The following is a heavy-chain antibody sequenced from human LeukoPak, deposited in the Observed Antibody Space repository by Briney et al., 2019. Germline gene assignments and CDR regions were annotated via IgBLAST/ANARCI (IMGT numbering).Heavy chain of an antibody. CDR3: AKGASYGDYREFDY. J-gene: IGHJ4*02. D-gene: IGHD4-17*01. CDR2: ISGSGGST. Sequence: GGSLRLSCAASGFTFSSYAMSWVRQAPGKGLEWDSAISGSGGSTYYADSVRGRFTISRDNSKNTLYLQMNSLRAEDTAVYYCAKGASYGDYREFDYWGQGTLVTVSS. V-gene: IGHV3-23*01. CDR1: GFTFSSYA.